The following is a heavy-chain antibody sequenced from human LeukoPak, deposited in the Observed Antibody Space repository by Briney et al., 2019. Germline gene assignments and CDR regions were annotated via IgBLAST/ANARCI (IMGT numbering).Heavy chain of an antibody. J-gene: IGHJ4*02. CDR3: ARLKDIVVVVAATARYFDY. V-gene: IGHV4-30-2*03. CDR1: GGSISSGGYS. Sequence: PSQTLSLTCAVSGGSISSGGYSWSWIRQPPGKGLEWIGYIYHSGSTYYNPSLKSRVTISVDTSKNQFSLKLSSVTAADTAVYYCARLKDIVVVVAATARYFDYWGQGTLVTVSS. D-gene: IGHD2-15*01. CDR2: IYHSGST.